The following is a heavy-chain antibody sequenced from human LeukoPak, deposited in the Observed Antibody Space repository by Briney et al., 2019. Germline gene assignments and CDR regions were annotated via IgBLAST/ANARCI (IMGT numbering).Heavy chain of an antibody. V-gene: IGHV1-24*01. J-gene: IGHJ3*02. CDR1: GYSLSDLS. Sequence: ASVTVSCRVSGYSLSDLSIHWVRHVPGKGLEWMGGFEPEEGEHGETIYAQKFEGRLTLTEDTATDTAYMELVSLTSADTAVYYCATDRLEIYALHIWGQGTVVTVSS. CDR2: FEPEEGEHGET. D-gene: IGHD1-1*01. CDR3: ATDRLEIYALHI.